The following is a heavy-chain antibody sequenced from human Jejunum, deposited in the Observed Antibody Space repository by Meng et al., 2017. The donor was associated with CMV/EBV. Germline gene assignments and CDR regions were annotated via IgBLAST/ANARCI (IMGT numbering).Heavy chain of an antibody. CDR2: INHSGSA. D-gene: IGHD2-2*01. CDR1: GRSFSGYY. J-gene: IGHJ4*02. V-gene: IGHV4-34*01. Sequence: GRSFSGYYWSWIRQSPGQGLEWIGQINHSGSASYNPSLRRRVTISEDTSKNQFSLRLTSVTAADTAIYYCARKYCGSSNCYPFDYWGQGELVTVSS. CDR3: ARKYCGSSNCYPFDY.